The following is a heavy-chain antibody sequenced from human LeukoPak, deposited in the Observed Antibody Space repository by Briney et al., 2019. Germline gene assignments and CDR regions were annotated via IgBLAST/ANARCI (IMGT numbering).Heavy chain of an antibody. J-gene: IGHJ4*02. CDR1: GFSLSTSGVG. Sequence: SGPTLVNPTQTLTLTCTFSGFSLSTSGVGVGWIRQPPGKALEWLALIYWDNDKRYSPSLKSRLTITKDTSKNQVVLTMTNMDPVDTATYYCAHRRGIAVAGPFDYWGQGTLVTVSS. CDR2: IYWDNDK. V-gene: IGHV2-5*02. D-gene: IGHD6-19*01. CDR3: AHRRGIAVAGPFDY.